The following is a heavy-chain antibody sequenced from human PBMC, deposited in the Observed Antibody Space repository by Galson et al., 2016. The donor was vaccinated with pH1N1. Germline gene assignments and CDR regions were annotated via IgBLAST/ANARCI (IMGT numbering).Heavy chain of an antibody. D-gene: IGHD1-26*01. V-gene: IGHV1-46*01. Sequence: SVKVSCKASGYTFTRYYFHWVRQAPGQGLEWIGVIDPSNGGTTYAQKFQARVTMTRDTSTSTVYMDLSSLKAEDTAVYYCTKDLGRLRDRWGQGTLVTVSS. CDR3: TKDLGRLRDR. CDR1: GYTFTRYY. CDR2: IDPSNGGT. J-gene: IGHJ5*02.